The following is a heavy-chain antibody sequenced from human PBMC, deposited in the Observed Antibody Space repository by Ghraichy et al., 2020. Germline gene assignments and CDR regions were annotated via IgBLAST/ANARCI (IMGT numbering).Heavy chain of an antibody. D-gene: IGHD3-3*01. CDR3: AHTPFTIFGREMSYNWFDP. J-gene: IGHJ5*02. CDR1: GFSLSTIGVG. V-gene: IGHV2-5*01. Sequence: SGPTLVKPTQTLTLTCTSSGFSLSTIGVGVGWIRQPPGKALEWLALIYWNDDKRYSPSLKSRLTITKDTSKNQVVLTMTNMDPVDTATYYCAHTPFTIFGREMSYNWFDPWCQGTLVTVSS. CDR2: IYWNDDK.